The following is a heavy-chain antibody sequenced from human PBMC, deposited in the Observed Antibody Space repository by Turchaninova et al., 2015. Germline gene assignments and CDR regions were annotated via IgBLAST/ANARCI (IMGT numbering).Heavy chain of an antibody. V-gene: IGHV3-11*06. CDR1: GFTFSDYY. CDR3: AXTHEXX. J-gene: IGHJ4*02. CDR2: ITSSXXYT. Sequence: QVQLVESGGGLVKPGGSLRLSCAASGFTFSDYYMSWLRQAPGKGLGWVYYITSSXXYTXXXDSXXGRFXISREXXKNXLXLQMNSLXXXDTAVYYCAXTHEXXWGQGTLVTXSS.